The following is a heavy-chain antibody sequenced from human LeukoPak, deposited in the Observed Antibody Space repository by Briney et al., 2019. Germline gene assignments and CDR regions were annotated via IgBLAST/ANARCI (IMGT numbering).Heavy chain of an antibody. J-gene: IGHJ4*02. CDR3: AREMSGDGYNYVDY. V-gene: IGHV1-69*06. Sequence: SVTVSCKASGYIFTNYAISWVRQAPGQGLEWMGGIIPIFGTANYAQKFQGRVTITADKSTSTAYMELSSLRSEDTAVYYCAREMSGDGYNYVDYWGQGTLVTVSS. CDR2: IIPIFGTA. D-gene: IGHD5-24*01. CDR1: GYIFTNYA.